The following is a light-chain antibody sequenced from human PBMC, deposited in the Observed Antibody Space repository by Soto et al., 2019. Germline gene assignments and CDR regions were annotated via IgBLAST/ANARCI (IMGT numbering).Light chain of an antibody. Sequence: QSALTQPRSVSGSHGQSVTISCAGTSSDVGGHNYVSWYQQYPGKAPKLMISDVSKRPSGVPDRFSGSKSGNTASLTISGLQAEAEADYYCCSYAGTYTPVVFGGGTKLTVL. CDR3: CSYAGTYTPVV. V-gene: IGLV2-11*01. CDR1: SSDVGGHNY. CDR2: DVS. J-gene: IGLJ2*01.